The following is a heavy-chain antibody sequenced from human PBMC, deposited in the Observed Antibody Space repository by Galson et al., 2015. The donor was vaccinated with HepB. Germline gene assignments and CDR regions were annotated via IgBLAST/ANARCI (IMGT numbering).Heavy chain of an antibody. CDR3: AKQIQGIAAAGSVY. D-gene: IGHD6-13*01. V-gene: IGHV3-23*01. CDR1: GSTFSSYD. J-gene: IGHJ4*02. CDR2: IRGSGGST. Sequence: SLRLSCAVSGSTFSSYDMSWVRQAPGKGLEWVSTIRGSGGSTYYADSVKGRFTISRDNSKNTLYLQMNSLRAEDTAVYYCAKQIQGIAAAGSVYWGQGTLVTVSS.